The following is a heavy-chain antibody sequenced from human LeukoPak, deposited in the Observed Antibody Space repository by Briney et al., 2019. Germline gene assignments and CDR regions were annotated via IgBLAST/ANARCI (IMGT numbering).Heavy chain of an antibody. J-gene: IGHJ4*02. D-gene: IGHD1-26*01. CDR2: ISGGGGST. CDR1: GFTFSIFA. V-gene: IGHV3-23*01. CDR3: AKDYSGSYYYFDY. Sequence: GGSLRLSCAASGFTFSIFAMSWVRQAPGKGLEWVSTISGGGGSTFYADSVRGRLTISRDNSKNTLYLQVNSLRAEDTAVYYCAKDYSGSYYYFDYWGQGTLVTVSS.